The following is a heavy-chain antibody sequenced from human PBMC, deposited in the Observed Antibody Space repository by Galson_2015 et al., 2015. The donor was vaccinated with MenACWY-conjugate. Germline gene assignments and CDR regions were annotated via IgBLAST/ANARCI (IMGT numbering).Heavy chain of an antibody. CDR3: ASDGRDWATTTGYADDRFTL. CDR2: IWYAKNNQ. Sequence: CAASGSDYSNSGMHWVRQTPRQGLAWVGVIWYAKNNQIVDDTVQGKYTISRDNSENTLFLQMNSLRVEDTAVYYCASDGRDWATTTGYADDRFTLWGQGALVTVSS. D-gene: IGHD2-21*02. CDR1: GSDYSNSG. J-gene: IGHJ1*01. V-gene: IGHV3-33*01.